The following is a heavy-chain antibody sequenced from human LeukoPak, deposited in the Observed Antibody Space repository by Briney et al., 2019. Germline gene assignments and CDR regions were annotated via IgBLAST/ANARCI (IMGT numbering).Heavy chain of an antibody. V-gene: IGHV1-18*01. D-gene: IGHD3-22*01. Sequence: ASVKVSCKASGYTFTSYGISWVRQAPGQGLEWMGWLSAYNGNTNYAQKLQGRVTMTTDTSTSTAYMELRSLRSDDTAVYYCARAGDSSGYYYPTPSGYWGQGTLVTVSS. CDR2: LSAYNGNT. CDR3: ARAGDSSGYYYPTPSGY. J-gene: IGHJ4*02. CDR1: GYTFTSYG.